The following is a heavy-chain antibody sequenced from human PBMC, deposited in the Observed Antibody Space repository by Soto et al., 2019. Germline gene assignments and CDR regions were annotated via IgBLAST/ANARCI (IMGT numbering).Heavy chain of an antibody. D-gene: IGHD2-15*01. CDR2: MNPNSGNT. CDR1: RYTFTSYD. J-gene: IGHJ6*02. V-gene: IGHV1-8*01. CDR3: AREPAATLYYYGMDV. Sequence: ASVKVSCKASRYTFTSYDINWVRQATGQGLEWMGWMNPNSGNTGYAQKFQGRVTMTRNTSISTAYMELSSLRSEDTAVYYCAREPAATLYYYGMDVWGQGTTVTVSS.